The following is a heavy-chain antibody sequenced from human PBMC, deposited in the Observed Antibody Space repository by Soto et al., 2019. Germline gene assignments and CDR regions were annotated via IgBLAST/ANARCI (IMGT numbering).Heavy chain of an antibody. Sequence: QPGGPLRLSCAVSGFTFSSYWMTSVRQAQGKGLEWVTAISGSGNSTYYADSVKGRITISRDTSKNTLYLQMNSLRAEDTAVYYCAYLGSLGSITNFGPDGDAFDIWRLGTMVTVAS. CDR3: AYLGSLGSITNFGPDGDAFDI. CDR1: GFTFSSYW. D-gene: IGHD3-3*01. V-gene: IGHV3-23*01. J-gene: IGHJ3*02. CDR2: ISGSGNST.